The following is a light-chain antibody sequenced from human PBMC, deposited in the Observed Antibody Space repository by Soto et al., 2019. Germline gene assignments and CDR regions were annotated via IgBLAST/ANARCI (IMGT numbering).Light chain of an antibody. CDR1: QGISND. CDR3: QRYNSVPLT. CDR2: VAS. V-gene: IGKV1-27*01. J-gene: IGKJ4*01. Sequence: DIQGTQSPSALSPSVGYRATITCRASQGISNDLAWYQQKPGKVPKLLIYVASTLQSGVSSRFSGSGSGTDFTPTISSLQPEDVATYYCQRYNSVPLTFGGGTKVDIK.